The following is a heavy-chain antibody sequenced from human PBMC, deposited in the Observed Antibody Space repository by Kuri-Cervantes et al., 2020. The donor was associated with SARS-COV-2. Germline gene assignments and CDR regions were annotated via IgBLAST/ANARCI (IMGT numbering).Heavy chain of an antibody. J-gene: IGHJ4*02. Sequence: GESLKISCATSGFTFKNYGMSWVRQAPGKGLEWVASVNQDGSGKSHVDSVKGRFTISRDNAKNSLYLQMNSLRAEDTAVYYCARLGSSSWYLDYWGQGTLVTVSS. CDR1: GFTFKNYG. V-gene: IGHV3-7*01. CDR3: ARLGSSSWYLDY. D-gene: IGHD6-13*01. CDR2: VNQDGSGK.